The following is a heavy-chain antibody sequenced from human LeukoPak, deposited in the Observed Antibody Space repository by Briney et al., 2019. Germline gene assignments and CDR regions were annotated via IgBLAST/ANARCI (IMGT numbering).Heavy chain of an antibody. Sequence: PGGSLRLSCAASGFTFSSYGMHWVRQAPGKGLEWVAFIRYDGSNKYYADSVKGRFTISRDNSKNTLYLQMNSLRAEDTAVYYCARIFQGYSSGWYPDAFDIWGQGTMVTVSS. CDR3: ARIFQGYSSGWYPDAFDI. V-gene: IGHV3-30*02. CDR1: GFTFSSYG. CDR2: IRYDGSNK. D-gene: IGHD6-19*01. J-gene: IGHJ3*02.